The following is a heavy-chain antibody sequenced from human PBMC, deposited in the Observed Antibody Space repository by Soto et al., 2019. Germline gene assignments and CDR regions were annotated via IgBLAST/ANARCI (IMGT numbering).Heavy chain of an antibody. Sequence: EVQLVASGGGLVQPGESLRLSCVASGFTLGTYWMSWARQAPGKGLEWLASIKQDGSEEFSVDSVKGRFTISRDNAKNSLFLQLNSLRGEYTGLYYCARDMCNGYYGQESWGLDVWGQGTRVTVSS. CDR2: IKQDGSEE. CDR1: GFTLGTYW. CDR3: ARDMCNGYYGQESWGLDV. J-gene: IGHJ6*02. D-gene: IGHD1-26*01. V-gene: IGHV3-7*05.